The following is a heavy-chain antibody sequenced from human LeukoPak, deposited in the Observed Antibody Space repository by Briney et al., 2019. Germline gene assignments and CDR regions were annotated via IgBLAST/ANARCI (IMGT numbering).Heavy chain of an antibody. V-gene: IGHV3-43D*03. CDR3: ARDGYGS. D-gene: IGHD5-12*01. Sequence: GGSLRLSCAASGFTFNDYAMHWVRQAPGKGLEWVSLVSWDGGSTYYADSVKGRFTISRDNSKNSLYLQMNSLRAEDTAVYYCARDGYGSWGQGTLVTVSS. CDR1: GFTFNDYA. CDR2: VSWDGGST. J-gene: IGHJ5*02.